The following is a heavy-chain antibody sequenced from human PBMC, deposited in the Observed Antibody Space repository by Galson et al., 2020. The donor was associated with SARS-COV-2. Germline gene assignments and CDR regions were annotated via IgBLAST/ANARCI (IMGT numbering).Heavy chain of an antibody. D-gene: IGHD3-3*01. Sequence: GGSLRLSCAASGFTFDDYAMQWVRQGPGKGLEWVSLINWNGNTTYYADSVKGRFTISRDNSKNSLSLQKHSLRPEDTRLYYCAKSNTIFGVGTTEHYYGMGVWGQGTTVTVSS. J-gene: IGHJ6*02. CDR3: AKSNTIFGVGTTEHYYGMGV. CDR2: INWNGNTT. V-gene: IGHV3-43D*03. CDR1: GFTFDDYA.